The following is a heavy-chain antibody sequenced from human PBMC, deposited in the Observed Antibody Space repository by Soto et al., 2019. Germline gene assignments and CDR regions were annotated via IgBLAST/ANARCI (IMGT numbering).Heavy chain of an antibody. J-gene: IGHJ6*02. CDR1: GFTFSSYA. D-gene: IGHD2-2*01. V-gene: IGHV3-30-3*01. CDR2: ISYDGSNK. CDR3: ARSRDCSSTSCYEFYYYYGMDV. Sequence: AVGSLRLSCAASGFTFSSYAMHWVRQAPGKGLEWVAVISYDGSNKYYADSVKGRFTISRDNSKNTLYLQMNSLRAEDTAVYYCARSRDCSSTSCYEFYYYYGMDVWGQGTTVTVSS.